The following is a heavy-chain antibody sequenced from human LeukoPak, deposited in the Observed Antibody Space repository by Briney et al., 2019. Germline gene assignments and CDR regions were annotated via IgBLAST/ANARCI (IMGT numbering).Heavy chain of an antibody. CDR2: IKPDGSEK. D-gene: IGHD6-19*01. Sequence: GGSLRLPCVVSGFTFSNYWMSWVRQAPGKGLEWVANIKPDGSEKNYVDSVKGRFTISRDNAKNSLYLQMNSLRAEDTAVYYCARDRPSGWYLQYYFNYWGQGNLVTVSS. CDR1: GFTFSNYW. J-gene: IGHJ4*02. V-gene: IGHV3-7*04. CDR3: ARDRPSGWYLQYYFNY.